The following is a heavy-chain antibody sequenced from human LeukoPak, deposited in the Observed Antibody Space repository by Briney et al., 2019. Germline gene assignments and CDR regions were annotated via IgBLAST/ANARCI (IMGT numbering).Heavy chain of an antibody. Sequence: GGSLRLSCAVSGFTFSSYDMNWVRQAPGKGLEWVSSISTSSNYIYYPDSVKGRFTISRDNAKNSLYLQMNSLRAEDTAVYYCARLSDTAMALREKPLDYWGQGTLVTVSS. D-gene: IGHD5-18*01. V-gene: IGHV3-21*01. CDR2: ISTSSNYI. CDR1: GFTFSSYD. J-gene: IGHJ4*02. CDR3: ARLSDTAMALREKPLDY.